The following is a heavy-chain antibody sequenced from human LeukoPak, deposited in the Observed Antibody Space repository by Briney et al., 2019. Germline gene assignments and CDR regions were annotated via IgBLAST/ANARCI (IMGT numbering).Heavy chain of an antibody. J-gene: IGHJ6*03. D-gene: IGHD3-9*01. CDR3: ARAVRYFPYYYMDV. V-gene: IGHV6-1*01. CDR2: TYYRSKWDN. Sequence: SQTLSLTCGISGDSVSSTSAAWSWIRQSPSRGLEWLGRTYYRSKWDNDYAVSVKSRITIIPDTSNNQFSLHLNSVTPEDSAVYYCARAVRYFPYYYMDVWGKGTTVTISS. CDR1: GDSVSSTSAA.